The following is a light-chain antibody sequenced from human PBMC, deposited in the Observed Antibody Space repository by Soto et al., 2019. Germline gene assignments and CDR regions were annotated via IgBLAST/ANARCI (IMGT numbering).Light chain of an antibody. V-gene: IGLV1-51*01. CDR3: GTWDSSLSGGRV. CDR1: TSNIGNNY. J-gene: IGLJ3*02. Sequence: QSVLTQPPSVSAAPGQKVTISCSGSTSNIGNNYVSWYQQLPGTAPKLLIYDNDKRPSGIPDRFSGSKSGTSATLGSTGLQTGDEADYYCGTWDSSLSGGRVFGGGTKVTVL. CDR2: DND.